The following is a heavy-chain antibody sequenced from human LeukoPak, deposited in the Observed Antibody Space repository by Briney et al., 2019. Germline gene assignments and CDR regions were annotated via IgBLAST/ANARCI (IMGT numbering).Heavy chain of an antibody. D-gene: IGHD3-10*01. Sequence: SVKVSCKASGGTFSSYAISWVRQAPGQGLERMGGIIPIFGTANYAQKFQGRVTITADESTSTAYMELSSLRSEDTAVYYCARTDLRGATARDYWGQGTLVTVSS. CDR2: IIPIFGTA. J-gene: IGHJ4*02. CDR3: ARTDLRGATARDY. CDR1: GGTFSSYA. V-gene: IGHV1-69*13.